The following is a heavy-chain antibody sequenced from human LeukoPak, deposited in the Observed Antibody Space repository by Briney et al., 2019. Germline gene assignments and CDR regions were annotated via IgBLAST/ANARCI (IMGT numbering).Heavy chain of an antibody. CDR2: IIPILGIA. CDR1: VGTFSSYA. Sequence: GASVKVSCKASVGTFSSYAISWVRQAPGQGLEWMGRIIPILGIANYAKKFQGRVTITADKSTSTAYMELSSLRSEDTAVYYCARVTIVGATQDDYRGEGTLVTVSS. V-gene: IGHV1-69*04. D-gene: IGHD1-26*01. J-gene: IGHJ4*02. CDR3: ARVTIVGATQDDY.